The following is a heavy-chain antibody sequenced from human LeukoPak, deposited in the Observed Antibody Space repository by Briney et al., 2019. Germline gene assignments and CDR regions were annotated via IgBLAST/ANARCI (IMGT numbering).Heavy chain of an antibody. D-gene: IGHD2-2*01. CDR2: INSDGSWT. Sequence: GGSLRLSCAASGNYWMHWVRQAPGKGLVWVSHINSDGSWTGYADSVKGRFTISKDNAKNTVYLQMNNLRAEDTAVYYCVSFYETYWGRGTQVTVSS. CDR3: VSFYETY. CDR1: GNYW. V-gene: IGHV3-74*01. J-gene: IGHJ4*02.